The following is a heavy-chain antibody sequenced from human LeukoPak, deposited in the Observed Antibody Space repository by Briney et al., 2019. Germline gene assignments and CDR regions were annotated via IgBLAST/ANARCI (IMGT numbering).Heavy chain of an antibody. Sequence: PGGSLRLSCAASGFTFSSYGMHWVRQAPGKGLEWITAIQYDGSKTYYADSVKGRFTISRDNSKNTLYLQMNSLRAEDTAVYYCAKDRPFMATIPFDYWGQGTLVTVSS. J-gene: IGHJ4*02. D-gene: IGHD5-24*01. CDR3: AKDRPFMATIPFDY. V-gene: IGHV3-30*02. CDR2: IQYDGSKT. CDR1: GFTFSSYG.